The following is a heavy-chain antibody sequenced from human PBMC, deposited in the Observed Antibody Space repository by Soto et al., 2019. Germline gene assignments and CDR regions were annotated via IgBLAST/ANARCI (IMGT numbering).Heavy chain of an antibody. CDR2: IYYSGST. CDR1: GGSISSYY. Sequence: PSETLSLTCTVSGGSISSYYWSWIRQPPGKGLEWIGYIYYSGSTNYNPSLKSRVTISVDTSKNQFSLKLSSVTAADTAVYYCARVIPITFGGVIVREYDAFDIWGQGTMVT. CDR3: ARVIPITFGGVIVREYDAFDI. V-gene: IGHV4-59*01. J-gene: IGHJ3*02. D-gene: IGHD3-16*02.